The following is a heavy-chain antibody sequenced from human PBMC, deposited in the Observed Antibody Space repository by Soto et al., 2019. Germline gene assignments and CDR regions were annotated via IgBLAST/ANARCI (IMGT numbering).Heavy chain of an antibody. CDR1: GFTFSSYA. CDR2: ISGSGGST. J-gene: IGHJ6*02. Sequence: GGSLRLSCAASGFTFSSYAMSWVRQAPGKGLEWVSAISGSGGSTYYADSVKGRFTISRDNSKNTLYLQMNSLRAEDTAVYYCAKSSRDFWSGYYYYYGMDVWGQGTTVTVSS. D-gene: IGHD3-3*01. CDR3: AKSSRDFWSGYYYYYGMDV. V-gene: IGHV3-23*01.